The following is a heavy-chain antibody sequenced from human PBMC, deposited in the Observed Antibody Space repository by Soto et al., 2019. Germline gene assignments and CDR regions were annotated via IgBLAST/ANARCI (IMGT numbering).Heavy chain of an antibody. J-gene: IGHJ6*02. CDR2: MNPNSGNT. CDR3: ARGGGSYSIHYYYYYGMDV. Sequence: GASVKVSCRASGYTFTSYGISWVRQAPGQGLEWMGWMNPNSGNTGYAQKFQGRVTMTRNTSISTAYMELSSLRSEDTAVYYCARGGGSYSIHYYYYYGMDVWGQGTTVTVSS. CDR1: GYTFTSYG. V-gene: IGHV1-8*02. D-gene: IGHD1-26*01.